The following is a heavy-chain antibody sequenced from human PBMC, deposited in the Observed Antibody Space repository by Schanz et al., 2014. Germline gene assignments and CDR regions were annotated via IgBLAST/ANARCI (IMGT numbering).Heavy chain of an antibody. CDR3: ARGSSASLSRVWFDL. J-gene: IGHJ5*02. CDR1: GFTFRSYG. CDR2: INSDGTTT. Sequence: VQLVESGGGVVQPGRSLRLSCAASGFTFRSYGMHWVRQAPGKGLVWVSHINSDGTTTTYADSVKGRFTISRDNSNNTVFLQMNSLRAGDTAFYHCARGSSASLSRVWFDLWGQGTLVTVSS. D-gene: IGHD6-6*01. V-gene: IGHV3-74*01.